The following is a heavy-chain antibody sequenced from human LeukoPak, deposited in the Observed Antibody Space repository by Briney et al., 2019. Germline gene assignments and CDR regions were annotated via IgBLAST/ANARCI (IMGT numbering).Heavy chain of an antibody. V-gene: IGHV3-21*01. J-gene: IGHJ6*02. CDR2: ISSSSSYI. D-gene: IGHD3-10*01. CDR3: ARSPTLGSGSAYYYYGMDV. Sequence: PGGSLGLSCAASGFTFSSYSMNRVRQAPGKGLEWVSSISSSSSYIYYADSVKGRFTISRDNAKNSLYLQMNSLRAEDTAVYYCARSPTLGSGSAYYYYGMDVWGQGTTVTVSS. CDR1: GFTFSSYS.